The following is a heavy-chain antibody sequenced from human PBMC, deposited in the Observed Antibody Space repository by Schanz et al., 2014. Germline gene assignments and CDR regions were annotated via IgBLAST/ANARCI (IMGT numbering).Heavy chain of an antibody. CDR1: GFTVSSDH. J-gene: IGHJ4*02. V-gene: IGHV3-66*01. CDR2: IYASGAT. CDR3: ARDGNYYGSRNYYKTPYYFDY. D-gene: IGHD3-10*01. Sequence: EVHLVESGGGFVQPGGSLGLSCVVSGFTVSSDHMSWVRQAPGKGLEWVSTIYASGATYYADSVKRRFTISRDISKNTLHLQVTSLRAEDTAIYYCARDGNYYGSRNYYKTPYYFDYWGQGTLVTVSS.